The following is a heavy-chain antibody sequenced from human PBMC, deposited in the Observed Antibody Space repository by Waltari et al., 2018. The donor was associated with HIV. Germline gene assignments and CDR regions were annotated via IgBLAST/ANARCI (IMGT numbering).Heavy chain of an antibody. V-gene: IGHV3-48*02. Sequence: EEQLVESGGGLVHPGGSLKLSCAASGFSFGDYAMNWVRQAPGNGLEWIAYISSNSFNIKYVDSVRGRFTISRDNTQNSLSLQMNNLIDEDTAKYFCARDTLNFFFGLDVWGHGTTVAVSS. CDR3: ARDTLNFFFGLDV. CDR2: ISSNSFNI. CDR1: GFSFGDYA. J-gene: IGHJ6*02.